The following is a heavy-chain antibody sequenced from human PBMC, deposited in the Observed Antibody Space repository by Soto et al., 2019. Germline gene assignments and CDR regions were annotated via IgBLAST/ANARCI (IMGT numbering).Heavy chain of an antibody. J-gene: IGHJ4*02. Sequence: GGSLRLSCAASGFTFSSYAMSWVRQAPGKGLEWVSAISGSGGSTYYADSVKGRFTISRDNAKYTLYLHMNSLRADDTAAYYCAKWHTYNSDSFGCYGFDCWGQGTQVSVSS. CDR3: AKWHTYNSDSFGCYGFDC. CDR1: GFTFSSYA. CDR2: ISGSGGST. D-gene: IGHD3-16*01. V-gene: IGHV3-23*01.